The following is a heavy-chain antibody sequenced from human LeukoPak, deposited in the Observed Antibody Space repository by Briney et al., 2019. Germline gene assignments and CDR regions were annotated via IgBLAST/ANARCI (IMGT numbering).Heavy chain of an antibody. CDR2: ISYDGSNK. J-gene: IGHJ4*02. D-gene: IGHD6-13*01. CDR3: AKAAAVSY. V-gene: IGHV3-30*18. Sequence: GGSLRLSCAASGFTFSSYGMHWVRQAPGKGLEWVAVISYDGSNKYYADSVKGRFTISRDNSKNTLYLQMNSLRAEDTAVYYCAKAAAVSYWGQGTLVTVSS. CDR1: GFTFSSYG.